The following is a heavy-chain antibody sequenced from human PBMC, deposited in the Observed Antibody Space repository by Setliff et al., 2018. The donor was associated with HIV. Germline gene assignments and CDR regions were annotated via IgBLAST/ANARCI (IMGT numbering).Heavy chain of an antibody. J-gene: IGHJ4*02. CDR3: ARVGWGSFTDY. D-gene: IGHD3-16*01. CDR2: IIPIFGTA. CDR1: GVTFSSYA. Sequence: GASVKVSCKASGVTFSSYAINWVRQAPGQGLEWMGGIIPIFGTANYAQKFQGRVTITADKSTSTAYMELSSLRFEDTAVYYCARVGWGSFTDYWGQGTLVTVSS. V-gene: IGHV1-69*06.